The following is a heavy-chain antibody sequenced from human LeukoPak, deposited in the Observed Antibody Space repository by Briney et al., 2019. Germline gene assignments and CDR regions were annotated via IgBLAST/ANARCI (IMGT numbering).Heavy chain of an antibody. J-gene: IGHJ5*02. V-gene: IGHV4-34*01. CDR2: IYYSGST. CDR1: GGSFSGYY. CDR3: ARGHYDYVWGSYRYEWFDP. D-gene: IGHD3-16*02. Sequence: PSETLSLTCAVYGGSFSGYYWSWIRQPPGKGLEWIGSIYYSGSTYYNPSLKSRVTISVDTSKNQFSLKLSSVTAADTAVYYCARGHYDYVWGSYRYEWFDPWGQGTLVTVSS.